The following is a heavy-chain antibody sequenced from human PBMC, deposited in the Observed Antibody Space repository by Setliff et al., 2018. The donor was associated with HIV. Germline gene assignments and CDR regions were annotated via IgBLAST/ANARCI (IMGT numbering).Heavy chain of an antibody. Sequence: SVKVSCKVSEDTFSNYAINWVRQAPGQGLEWMGGIIAMLATANYAQKFKGRVTITADESTSTAYMELSSLKSEDTAVYYCSRGGGSGWRGWFDPWGQGTLVTVSS. V-gene: IGHV1-69*13. D-gene: IGHD3-22*01. CDR1: EDTFSNYA. J-gene: IGHJ5*02. CDR3: SRGGGSGWRGWFDP. CDR2: IIAMLATA.